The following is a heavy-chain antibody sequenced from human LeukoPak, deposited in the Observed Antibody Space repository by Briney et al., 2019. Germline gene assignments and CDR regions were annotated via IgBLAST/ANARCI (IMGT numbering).Heavy chain of an antibody. J-gene: IGHJ5*02. V-gene: IGHV7-4-1*02. CDR3: ARDFRGIAAAGTAWFDP. CDR1: GYTFTSYA. D-gene: IGHD6-13*01. CDR2: INTNTGNP. Sequence: GASVKVSCKASGYTFTSYAMNWVRQAPGQGLEWMGWINTNTGNPTYAQGFTGRFVFSLDTSVSTAYLQISSLKAEDTAVYYCARDFRGIAAAGTAWFDPWGQGTLVTVSS.